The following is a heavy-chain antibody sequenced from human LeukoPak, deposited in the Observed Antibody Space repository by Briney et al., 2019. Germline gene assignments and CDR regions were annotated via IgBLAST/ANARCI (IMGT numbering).Heavy chain of an antibody. CDR1: GGSFSGYY. Sequence: SETLPLTCAVYGGSFSGYYWSWIRQPPGKGLEWIGEINHSGTTNYNPSLKSRVTISIDTSKNQFSLKLTSVTAADTAVYYCARAGENCSGGSCYSELVYWGQGTLVTVSS. CDR2: INHSGTT. V-gene: IGHV4-34*01. J-gene: IGHJ4*02. CDR3: ARAGENCSGGSCYSELVY. D-gene: IGHD2-15*01.